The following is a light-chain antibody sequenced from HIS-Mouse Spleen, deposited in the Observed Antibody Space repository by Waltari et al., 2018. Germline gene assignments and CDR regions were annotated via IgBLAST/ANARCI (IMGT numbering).Light chain of an antibody. V-gene: IGLV3-10*01. CDR3: YSTDSSGNHRV. Sequence: SYELTQPPSVSVSPGQTARITCSGDALPKKYADWYQQKSGQAPLLVIYEDSKRPSGIPERFSGSSSGTMATLTISGDQVEDEADYYCYSTDSSGNHRVFGGGTKLTVL. CDR2: EDS. CDR1: ALPKKY. J-gene: IGLJ2*01.